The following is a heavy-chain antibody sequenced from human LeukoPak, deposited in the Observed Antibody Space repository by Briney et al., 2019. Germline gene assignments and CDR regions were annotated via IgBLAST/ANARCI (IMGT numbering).Heavy chain of an antibody. CDR1: GGSFSGYY. CDR3: AITIVSSGWFVSYYGMDV. V-gene: IGHV4-59*10. Sequence: KPSETLSLTCAVYGGSFSGYYWSWIRQPPGKGLEWIGRIYTSGSTNYNPSLKSRVTMSVDTSKNQFSLKLSSVTAADTAVYYCAITIVSSGWFVSYYGMDVWGQGTTVTVSS. CDR2: IYTSGST. J-gene: IGHJ6*02. D-gene: IGHD6-19*01.